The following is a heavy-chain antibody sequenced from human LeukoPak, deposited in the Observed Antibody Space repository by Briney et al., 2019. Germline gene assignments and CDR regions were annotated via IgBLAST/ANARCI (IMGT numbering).Heavy chain of an antibody. V-gene: IGHV4-4*09. CDR2: IYTSGST. Sequence: PSETLSLTCTVSGGSISSYYWSWIRQPPGKGLEWIGYIYTSGSTNYNPSLKSQVTISVDTSKNQFSLKLSSVTAADTAVYYCARRCSSTSCLDAFDIWGQGTMVTVSS. CDR1: GGSISSYY. D-gene: IGHD2-2*01. CDR3: ARRCSSTSCLDAFDI. J-gene: IGHJ3*02.